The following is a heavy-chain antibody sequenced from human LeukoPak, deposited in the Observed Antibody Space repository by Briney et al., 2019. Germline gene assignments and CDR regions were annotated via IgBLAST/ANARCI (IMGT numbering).Heavy chain of an antibody. Sequence: GGSLRLSCAASGFTVSSNYMSWVRQAPGKGLEWVSIIYSGGSTYYADSVKGRFTISRDNSKNTLYLQMNSLRAEDTAVYYCARVLGAPISSSWEEGQYYYYYYYMDVWGKGTTVTVSS. D-gene: IGHD6-13*01. J-gene: IGHJ6*03. CDR2: IYSGGST. CDR3: ARVLGAPISSSWEEGQYYYYYYYMDV. CDR1: GFTVSSNY. V-gene: IGHV3-53*01.